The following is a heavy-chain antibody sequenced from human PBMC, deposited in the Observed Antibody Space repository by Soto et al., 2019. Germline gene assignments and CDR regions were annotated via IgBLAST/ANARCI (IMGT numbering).Heavy chain of an antibody. Sequence: LRLSCAASGFTFSDFSMNWVRQAPGKGLEWVSCISSSSSFIYQADSVKGRFTISRDNAKDSLYLQMNSLRAEDTAVYYCARDRDWYFDLWGRGTLVTVST. CDR3: ARDRDWYFDL. CDR2: ISSSSSFI. J-gene: IGHJ2*01. D-gene: IGHD3-10*01. V-gene: IGHV3-21*01. CDR1: GFTFSDFS.